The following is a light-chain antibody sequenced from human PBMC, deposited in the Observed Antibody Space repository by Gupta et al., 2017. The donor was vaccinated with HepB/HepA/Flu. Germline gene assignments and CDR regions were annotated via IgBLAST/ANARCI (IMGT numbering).Light chain of an antibody. V-gene: IGKV1-5*03. CDR2: RAS. J-gene: IGKJ4*01. Sequence: DIQMTQSPSTLSASVGDRVTITCRASQSISSWLAWYQQKPGRAPKLLIYRASSLESGVPSRFSGSGSGTDFTLTISSLRPDDFATYYCQQDSSSPYIFGGGTKVEIK. CDR3: QQDSSSPYI. CDR1: QSISSW.